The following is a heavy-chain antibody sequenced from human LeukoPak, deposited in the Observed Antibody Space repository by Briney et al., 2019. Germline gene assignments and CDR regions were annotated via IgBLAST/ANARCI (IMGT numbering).Heavy chain of an antibody. CDR2: ISAYNGNT. V-gene: IGHV1-18*04. CDR3: ARDQGYYGSGTVDY. J-gene: IGHJ4*02. Sequence: ASVKVSCKASGYTFTSYGISWVRQAPGQGLEWMGWISAYNGNTNYAQKLQGRVTMTTDTSTGTAYMELRSLRSDDTAVYYCARDQGYYGSGTVDYWGQGTLVTVSS. CDR1: GYTFTSYG. D-gene: IGHD3-10*01.